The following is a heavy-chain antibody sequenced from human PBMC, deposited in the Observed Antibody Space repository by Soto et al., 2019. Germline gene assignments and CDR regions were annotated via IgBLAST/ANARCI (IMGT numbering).Heavy chain of an antibody. CDR2: IFWDDDK. CDR1: GFSLTTSGVG. Sequence: SGPTLVNPTQTLTLTCSFSGFSLTTSGVGVGWVRQSPEKTLEWLALIFWDDDKRYSPSLRSRLTIAKDTSKNQVVLTLTNVEPVDTATYYCARIITATGGHFDSWGQGALVTVSS. CDR3: ARIITATGGHFDS. J-gene: IGHJ4*02. V-gene: IGHV2-5*02. D-gene: IGHD2-8*02.